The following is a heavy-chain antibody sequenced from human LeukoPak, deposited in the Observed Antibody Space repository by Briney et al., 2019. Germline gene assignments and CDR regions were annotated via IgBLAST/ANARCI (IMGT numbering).Heavy chain of an antibody. Sequence: PSQTLSLTCTVSGGSISSGGYYWSWIRQHPGKGLEWIGYIYYSGSTYYNPSLKSRVTISVDTSKNQFSLKLSSVTAADTAVYYCARDGSGSYFLYYYGMDVWGQGTTVTVSS. CDR1: GGSISSGGYY. J-gene: IGHJ6*02. CDR3: ARDGSGSYFLYYYGMDV. D-gene: IGHD1-26*01. V-gene: IGHV4-31*03. CDR2: IYYSGST.